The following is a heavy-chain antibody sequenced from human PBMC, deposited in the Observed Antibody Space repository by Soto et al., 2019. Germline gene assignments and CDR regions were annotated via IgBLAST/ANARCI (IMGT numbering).Heavy chain of an antibody. V-gene: IGHV3-33*01. D-gene: IGHD1-26*01. CDR1: GFNFRGYG. CDR2: KRHDGSNT. Sequence: QVQLVQSGGGVVQPGRSLRLSCEVSGFNFRGYGMHWFGQAPGKGRGWGAIKRHDGSNTYYADSVRGRFTISRDNSKNMLYLQMNSLRVEDTAVYYCARDGVGITTYFGYFDYWGQGTLITVSS. J-gene: IGHJ4*02. CDR3: ARDGVGITTYFGYFDY.